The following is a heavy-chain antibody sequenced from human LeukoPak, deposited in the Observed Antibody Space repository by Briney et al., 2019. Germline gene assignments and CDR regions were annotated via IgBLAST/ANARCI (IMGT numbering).Heavy chain of an antibody. D-gene: IGHD2-15*01. J-gene: IGHJ3*02. CDR2: INAYNGHT. V-gene: IGHV1-18*01. CDR3: AREGSSYCSGDSCYGDAFDI. CDR1: GYTFTNYG. Sequence: ASVKVSCKASGYTFTNYGISWVRQAPGQGLEWMGWINAYNGHTNYAQKFQGRVTMTTDTSTTTAYMDLRSLRSDDAAVYYCAREGSSYCSGDSCYGDAFDIWGQGTMVTVSS.